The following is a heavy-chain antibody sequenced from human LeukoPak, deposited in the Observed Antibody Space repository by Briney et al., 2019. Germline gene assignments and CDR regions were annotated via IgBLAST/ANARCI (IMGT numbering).Heavy chain of an antibody. V-gene: IGHV4-4*09. CDR2: IYSTGTT. CDR3: ARQALSGGYLDY. CDR1: GGSISGYF. J-gene: IGHJ4*02. Sequence: PSETLSLTCTVSGGSISGYFWSWIRQPPGKGPEWIGYIYSTGTTNYSPSLSSRVTISVDTSKNQFSLKLSSVTAADTAVYYCARQALSGGYLDYWGQGTLVTVSS. D-gene: IGHD3-16*02.